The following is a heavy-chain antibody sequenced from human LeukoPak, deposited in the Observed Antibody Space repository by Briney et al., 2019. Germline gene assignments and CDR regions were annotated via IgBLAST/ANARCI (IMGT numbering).Heavy chain of an antibody. J-gene: IGHJ4*02. CDR3: ARGLWFGENDY. CDR2: INHSGST. CDR1: GGSFSGYY. D-gene: IGHD3-10*01. V-gene: IGHV4-34*01. Sequence: PSETLSLTCAVCGGSFSGYYWSWIRQPPGKGLEWIGEINHSGSTNYNPSLKSRVTISVDTSKNQFSPKLSSVTAADTAVYYCARGLWFGENDYWGQGTLVTVSS.